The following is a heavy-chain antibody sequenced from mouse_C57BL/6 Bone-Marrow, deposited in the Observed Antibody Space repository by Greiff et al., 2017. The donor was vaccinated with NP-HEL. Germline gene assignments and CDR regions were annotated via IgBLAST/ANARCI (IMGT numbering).Heavy chain of an antibody. V-gene: IGHV5-12*01. D-gene: IGHD2-5*01. J-gene: IGHJ1*03. CDR3: ARQPYYSNPYWYFDV. CDR2: ISNGGGST. CDR1: GFTFSDYY. Sequence: EVKLMESGGGLVQPGGSLKLSCAASGFTFSDYYMYWVRQTPEKRLEWVAYISNGGGSTYYPDTVTGRFTISSDNAKNTLYLQMSRLKAEDTAMYYCARQPYYSNPYWYFDVWGTGTTVTVSS.